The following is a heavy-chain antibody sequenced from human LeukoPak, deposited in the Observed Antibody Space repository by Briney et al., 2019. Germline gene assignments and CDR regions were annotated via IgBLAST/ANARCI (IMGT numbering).Heavy chain of an antibody. Sequence: GESLKISCKGSGYSFTFYWICWVRQMPGKGLEWMGIIYPGDSDTRYSPSFQGQVTISADKSINTAYLQGSSLKASDTAMYYCARLANDAFDIWGQGTMVTVSS. V-gene: IGHV5-51*01. CDR1: GYSFTFYW. J-gene: IGHJ3*02. CDR2: IYPGDSDT. CDR3: ARLANDAFDI.